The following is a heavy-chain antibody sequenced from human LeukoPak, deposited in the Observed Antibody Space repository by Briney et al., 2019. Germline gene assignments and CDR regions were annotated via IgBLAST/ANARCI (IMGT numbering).Heavy chain of an antibody. Sequence: GGSLRLSCAASGFTFSSYWMHWVRQAPGKGLVWVSRINSDGSSTSYADSVKGRFTISRDNAKNTLYLQMSSLRAEDTAVYYCARGDYSSGWYNYYYGMDVWGKGTTVTVSS. V-gene: IGHV3-74*01. D-gene: IGHD6-19*01. CDR2: INSDGSST. CDR1: GFTFSSYW. CDR3: ARGDYSSGWYNYYYGMDV. J-gene: IGHJ6*04.